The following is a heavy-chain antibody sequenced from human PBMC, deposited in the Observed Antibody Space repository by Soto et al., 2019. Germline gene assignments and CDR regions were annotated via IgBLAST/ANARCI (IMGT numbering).Heavy chain of an antibody. Sequence: SETLSLTCTVSGGSISSGDYYWSWIRQPPGKGLEWIGYIYYSGSTYYNPSLKSRVTISVDTSKNQFSLKLSSVTAADTAVYYCARYSGYDYGPFDYWGQGTLVTVSS. D-gene: IGHD5-12*01. V-gene: IGHV4-30-4*01. CDR3: ARYSGYDYGPFDY. J-gene: IGHJ4*02. CDR1: GGSISSGDYY. CDR2: IYYSGST.